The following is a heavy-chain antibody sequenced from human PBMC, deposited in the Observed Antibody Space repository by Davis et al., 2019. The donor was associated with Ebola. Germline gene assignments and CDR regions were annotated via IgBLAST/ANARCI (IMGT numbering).Heavy chain of an antibody. CDR3: ARAGFRELFSYGMDV. V-gene: IGHV3-21*01. Sequence: GESLKISCAASGFTFSSYSMNWVRQAPGKGLELVSSSSSSSSYIYYADSVKGRFTISRDNAKNSLYLQMNSLRAEDTAVYYCARAGFRELFSYGMDVWGQGTTVTVSS. CDR1: GFTFSSYS. J-gene: IGHJ6*02. D-gene: IGHD3-10*01. CDR2: SSSSSSYI.